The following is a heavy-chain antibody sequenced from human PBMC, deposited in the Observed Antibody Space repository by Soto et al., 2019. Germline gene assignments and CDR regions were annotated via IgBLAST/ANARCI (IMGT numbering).Heavy chain of an antibody. CDR3: AREGVTRNYYYYGMDV. CDR1: GGSITSDYSC. CDR2: IFDSGTT. Sequence: PSETLSLTCTVSGGSITSDYSCWSWIRHPPGEGLEWIGHIFDSGTTYTNPSLRSQVTISLDTSKNHFSLTLSSVTAADTAVYYCAREGVTRNYYYYGMDVWGQGTTVTVSS. D-gene: IGHD2-21*02. J-gene: IGHJ6*02. V-gene: IGHV4-30-4*02.